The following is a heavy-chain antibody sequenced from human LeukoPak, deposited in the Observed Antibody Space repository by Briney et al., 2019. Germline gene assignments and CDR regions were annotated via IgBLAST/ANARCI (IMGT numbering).Heavy chain of an antibody. CDR3: TTGVFDRKYTSGWPAWGY. CDR1: GIIFSSYA. V-gene: IGHV3-15*01. CDR2: IKSKTDGGTT. Sequence: GGSLRLSCAASGIIFSSYAMTWVRQAPGKGLEWVGRIKSKTDGGTTDYAAPVKGRFTISRDDSKNTLYLQMNSLKTEDTAVYYCTTGVFDRKYTSGWPAWGYWGQGALVTVSS. D-gene: IGHD6-19*01. J-gene: IGHJ4*02.